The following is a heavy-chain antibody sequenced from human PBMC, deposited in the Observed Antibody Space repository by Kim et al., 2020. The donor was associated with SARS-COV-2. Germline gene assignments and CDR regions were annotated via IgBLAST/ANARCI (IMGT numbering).Heavy chain of an antibody. CDR2: IHYSGST. J-gene: IGHJ4*02. D-gene: IGHD3-10*01. Sequence: SETLSLTCTVSGGSISSGDYYWSWIRQPPGKGLEWIAYIHYSGSTYYNPSLKSRVTISLDTSKNQFSLKLSSVTASDTAVYYCARAQAYYGSGSPFDYWGQRTLVTVSS. V-gene: IGHV4-30-4*01. CDR1: GGSISSGDYY. CDR3: ARAQAYYGSGSPFDY.